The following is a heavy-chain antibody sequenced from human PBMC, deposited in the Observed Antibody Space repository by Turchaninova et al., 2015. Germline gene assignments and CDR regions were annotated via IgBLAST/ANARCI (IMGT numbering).Heavy chain of an antibody. CDR3: ARGEGVQGAFDY. V-gene: IGHV4-31*03. J-gene: IGHJ4*02. CDR1: GCSISSGGYY. CDR2: IYYSGST. D-gene: IGHD3-10*01. Sequence: QVQLQESGPGLVKPSPPLSLTCTVSGCSISSGGYYWSWIRQHPGKGLEVIGYIYYSGSTYYNPSLKSRVTISVDTSKNQFSLKLSSVTAADTAVYYRARGEGVQGAFDYWGQGTLVTVSS.